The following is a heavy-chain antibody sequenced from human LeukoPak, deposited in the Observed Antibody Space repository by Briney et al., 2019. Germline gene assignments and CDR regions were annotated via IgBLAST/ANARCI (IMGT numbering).Heavy chain of an antibody. CDR3: ARGPGATTREAFDI. CDR1: GGSFSSDTSY. D-gene: IGHD5-24*01. J-gene: IGHJ3*02. CDR2: IYTSGIN. V-gene: IGHV4-61*02. Sequence: PSETLSLTCTVSGGSFSSDTSYWSWIRQPAGKGLEWIGRIYTSGINDYSPSLKSRVTISVDTSKNQFSLKLSSVTASDTAMYYCARGPGATTREAFDIWGQGTMVTVSS.